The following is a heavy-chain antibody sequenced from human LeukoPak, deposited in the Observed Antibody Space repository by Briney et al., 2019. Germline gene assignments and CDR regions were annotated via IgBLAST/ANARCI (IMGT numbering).Heavy chain of an antibody. CDR3: AGTYYDILTGYFQGYDY. D-gene: IGHD3-9*01. Sequence: ASVKASCKASGYTFTSYYMHWVRQAPGQGLEWMGIINPSGGSTSYAQKFQGRVTMTRDTSTSTVYMELSSLRSEDTAVYYCAGTYYDILTGYFQGYDYWGQGTLVTVSS. CDR2: INPSGGST. J-gene: IGHJ4*02. CDR1: GYTFTSYY. V-gene: IGHV1-46*01.